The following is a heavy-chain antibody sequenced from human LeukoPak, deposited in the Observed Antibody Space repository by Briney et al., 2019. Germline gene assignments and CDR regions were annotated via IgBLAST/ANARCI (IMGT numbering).Heavy chain of an antibody. CDR1: GYTFTGYY. CDR3: AREDDSSGSNWFDP. D-gene: IGHD3-22*01. V-gene: IGHV1-2*02. CDR2: INPNSGGT. Sequence: GASVKVSCKASGYTFTGYYMHWVRQAPGQGLEWMGWINPNSGGTNYAQKFQGRVTMTRDTSISTAYMELSRLRSDDTAVYYCAREDDSSGSNWFDPWGQGTLVTVSS. J-gene: IGHJ5*02.